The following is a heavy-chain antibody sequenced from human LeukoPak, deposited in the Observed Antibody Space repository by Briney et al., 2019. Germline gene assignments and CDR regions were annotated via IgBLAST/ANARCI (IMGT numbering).Heavy chain of an antibody. CDR2: ISYDGSNK. Sequence: GGSLRLSCAASGFTFSSYAMHWVRQAPGKGLEWVAAISYDGSNKYYADSVKGRFTISRDNSKNTLYLQMNSLRAEDTAVYYCARDSSAYYTFDIWGQGTMVTVSS. D-gene: IGHD3-22*01. V-gene: IGHV3-30-3*01. CDR1: GFTFSSYA. J-gene: IGHJ3*02. CDR3: ARDSSAYYTFDI.